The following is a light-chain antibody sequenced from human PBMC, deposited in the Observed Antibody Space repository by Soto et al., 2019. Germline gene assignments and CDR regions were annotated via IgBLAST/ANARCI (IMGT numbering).Light chain of an antibody. Sequence: QSALTQPPSASGSPGQSVTISCTGTSSDVGGYNYVSWYQQYPGKAPKLMIYDVSKRPSGVPDRFSGSKSGNTASLTVSGLQAEDEADYFCSSYAGSNTVLFGGGTKVTVL. V-gene: IGLV2-8*01. CDR2: DVS. J-gene: IGLJ2*01. CDR3: SSYAGSNTVL. CDR1: SSDVGGYNY.